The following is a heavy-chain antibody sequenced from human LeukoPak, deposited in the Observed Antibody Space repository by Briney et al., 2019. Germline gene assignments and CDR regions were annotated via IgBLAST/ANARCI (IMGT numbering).Heavy chain of an antibody. Sequence: GGSLRLSCAASGFTFSSYGMHWVRQAPGKGLEWVAVISYDGSNKYYADSVKGRFTISRDNSKNTLYLQMNSLRAEDTAVYYCAKDRTDYGGYFDYWGQGTLVTVSS. J-gene: IGHJ4*02. CDR1: GFTFSSYG. CDR3: AKDRTDYGGYFDY. V-gene: IGHV3-30*18. CDR2: ISYDGSNK. D-gene: IGHD4-23*01.